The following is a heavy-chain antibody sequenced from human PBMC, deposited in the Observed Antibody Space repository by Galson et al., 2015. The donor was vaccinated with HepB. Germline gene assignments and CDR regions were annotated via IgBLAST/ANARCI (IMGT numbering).Heavy chain of an antibody. CDR3: TTGPCGGVCYFSEDDVFDL. CDR1: GFTFDNAW. D-gene: IGHD2-21*01. Sequence: SLRLSCAASGFTFDNAWMNWVRQAPGKGLEWVGRIKTKIDGGTTDYAAPVKGRFIISREDSINTLYLQMNSLKTEDTAVYYCTTGPCGGVCYFSEDDVFDLWGQGTMVTVSS. CDR2: IKTKIDGGTT. V-gene: IGHV3-15*07. J-gene: IGHJ3*01.